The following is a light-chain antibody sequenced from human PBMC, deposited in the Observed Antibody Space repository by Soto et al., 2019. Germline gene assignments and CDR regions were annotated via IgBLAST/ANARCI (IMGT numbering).Light chain of an antibody. Sequence: VVTKSPPTLSLSPWERATLSRRTSLSVSSSQLAWYQQKPGQAPRLIRYGASTRATGIPARFSGSRSGTEFTLTISSLQSEDFAVYYCQQYNNWPPITSGQGTRLEIK. CDR3: QQYNNWPPIT. CDR1: LSVSSS. CDR2: GAS. J-gene: IGKJ5*01. V-gene: IGKV3-15*01.